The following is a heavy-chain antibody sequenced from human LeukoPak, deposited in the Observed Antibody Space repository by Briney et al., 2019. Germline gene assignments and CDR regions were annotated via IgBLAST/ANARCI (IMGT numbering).Heavy chain of an antibody. J-gene: IGHJ2*01. V-gene: IGHV6-1*01. CDR2: TYYRSKWYN. CDR3: ARAPSWGYCYFDL. CDR1: GDSVSSNSAA. Sequence: SQTLSLTCAISGDSVSSNSAAWNWIRQSPSRGLEWLGRTYYRSKWYNDYAVSLKGRITINPDTSKNQFSLQLNSVTHEDTAVYYCARAPSWGYCYFDLWGRGTLVTVSS. D-gene: IGHD2-2*01.